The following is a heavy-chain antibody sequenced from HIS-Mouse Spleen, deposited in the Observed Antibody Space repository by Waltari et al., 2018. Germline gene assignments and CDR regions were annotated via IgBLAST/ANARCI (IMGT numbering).Heavy chain of an antibody. V-gene: IGHV2-70*15. CDR1: GFSLSTSALC. J-gene: IGHJ4*02. CDR2: IDWDDDK. Sequence: QVTLRESGPALVKPTQPLPLTCTFSGFSLSTSALCVCGLRQPPGKALEWLARIDWDDDKYYSTSLKTRLTISKDTSKNQVVLTMTNMDPVDTATYYCARIAEGYSSGWYAFDYWGQGTLVTVSS. D-gene: IGHD6-19*01. CDR3: ARIAEGYSSGWYAFDY.